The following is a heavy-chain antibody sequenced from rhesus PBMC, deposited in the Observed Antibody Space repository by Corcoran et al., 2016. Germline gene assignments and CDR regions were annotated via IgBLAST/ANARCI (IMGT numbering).Heavy chain of an antibody. CDR2: ITYSGST. CDR1: GYSIRSGSY. Sequence: QVQLQESGPGLVKPSETLSLTCAVSGYSIRSGSYCRWICQPPGQGLDWIGYITYSGSTIYNPPLKSRVTISRDTSKNQFSLKLSSVTAADTAVYYCARLRAAAGPYFDFWGQGVLVTVSS. J-gene: IGHJ4*01. D-gene: IGHD6-31*01. V-gene: IGHV4-122*02. CDR3: ARLRAAAGPYFDF.